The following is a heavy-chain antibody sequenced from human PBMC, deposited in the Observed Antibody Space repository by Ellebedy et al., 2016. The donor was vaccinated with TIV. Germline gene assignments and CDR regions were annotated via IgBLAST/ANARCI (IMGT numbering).Heavy chain of an antibody. CDR3: ASRGYTYGYYLDY. CDR1: GYTFTTCA. CDR2: IYPADSDT. D-gene: IGHD5-18*01. V-gene: IGHV5-51*01. J-gene: IGHJ4*02. Sequence: GESLKISXKASGYTFTTCAIAWVRQMPGKGLEWMGIIYPADSDTIYSPSFQGQVTISVDKSINTAYLQWNSLKASDTAMYYCASRGYTYGYYLDYWGQGTLVTVSS.